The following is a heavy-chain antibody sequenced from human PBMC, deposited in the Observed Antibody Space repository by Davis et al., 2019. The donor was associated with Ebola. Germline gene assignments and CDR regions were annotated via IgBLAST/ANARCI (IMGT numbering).Heavy chain of an antibody. CDR2: IKTDGTEG. CDR3: ARGGDILTGSLYGMDV. Sequence: GGSLRLSCAASGFTFSRYWMSWVRQAPGKGLEWVANIKTDGTEGYYADSVKGRFTISRDNAKNSLYLQMNSLRAEDTALYHCARGGDILTGSLYGMDVWGQGTTVTVSS. D-gene: IGHD3-9*01. V-gene: IGHV3-7*03. CDR1: GFTFSRYW. J-gene: IGHJ6*02.